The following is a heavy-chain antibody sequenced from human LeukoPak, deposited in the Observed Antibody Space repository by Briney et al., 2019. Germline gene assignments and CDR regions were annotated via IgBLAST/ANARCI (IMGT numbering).Heavy chain of an antibody. CDR1: GGTFSSYA. Sequence: SVKVSCKASGGTFSSYATSWVRQAPGQGLEWMGGIIPIFGTANYAQKFQGRVTITADKSTSTAYMELSSLRSEDTAVYYCARDIAAAGNRADAFDIWGQGTMVTVSS. CDR2: IIPIFGTA. V-gene: IGHV1-69*06. CDR3: ARDIAAAGNRADAFDI. D-gene: IGHD6-13*01. J-gene: IGHJ3*02.